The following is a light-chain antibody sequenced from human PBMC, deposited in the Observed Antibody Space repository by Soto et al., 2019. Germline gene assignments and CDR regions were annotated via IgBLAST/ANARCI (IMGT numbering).Light chain of an antibody. CDR1: QNVDNNY. V-gene: IGKV3-20*01. Sequence: DIVLTQSPGTLSLSPGERATLSCRASQNVDNNYLAWYQQKPGRAPRLLIYDASSSVPGLPDRFSGSGSGRDFTLTIARVEPEDFAVYYCQQVATSPRTFGQGTKVEIK. CDR2: DAS. J-gene: IGKJ1*01. CDR3: QQVATSPRT.